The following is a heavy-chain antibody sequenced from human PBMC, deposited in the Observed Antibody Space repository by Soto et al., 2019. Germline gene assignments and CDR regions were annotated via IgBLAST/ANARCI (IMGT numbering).Heavy chain of an antibody. Sequence: SQTLSLTCAISGDSVSSNSAAWNWIRQSPSRGLEWLGRTYYRSKWYNDYAVSVKSRITINPDTSKNQFSLQLNSVTPEDTAVYYCARDTSGGKGRKQHYYYYMDVWGKGTTVTVSS. J-gene: IGHJ6*03. CDR3: ARDTSGGKGRKQHYYYYMDV. D-gene: IGHD5-12*01. CDR1: GDSVSSNSAA. CDR2: TYYRSKWYN. V-gene: IGHV6-1*01.